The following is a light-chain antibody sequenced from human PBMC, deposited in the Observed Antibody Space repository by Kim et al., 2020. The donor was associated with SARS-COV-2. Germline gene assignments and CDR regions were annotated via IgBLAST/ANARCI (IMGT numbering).Light chain of an antibody. CDR1: QSISSW. J-gene: IGKJ1*01. Sequence: DIQMTQSPSALSASVGDRDTITCRASQSISSWLAWYQQKPGRAPNLLVYKASSVESGVPSRFSGSGSGTEFTLTISSLHPDDFATYYCQQYNAFPRTFGQGTKVDIK. CDR2: KAS. CDR3: QQYNAFPRT. V-gene: IGKV1-5*03.